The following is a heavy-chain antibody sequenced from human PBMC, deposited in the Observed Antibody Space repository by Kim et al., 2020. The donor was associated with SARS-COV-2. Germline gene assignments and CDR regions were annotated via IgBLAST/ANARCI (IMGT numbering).Heavy chain of an antibody. Sequence: GNIEYAQIVQDRVTLAREAPAATAYMELRSLRSEDTAVYYCARGNNGAFDLWGQGTMVTVSS. CDR2: GNI. J-gene: IGHJ3*01. CDR3: ARGNNGAFDL. V-gene: IGHV1-3*01. D-gene: IGHD1-1*01.